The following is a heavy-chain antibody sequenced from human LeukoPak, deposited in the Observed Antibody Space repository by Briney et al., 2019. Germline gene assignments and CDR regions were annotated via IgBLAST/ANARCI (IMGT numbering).Heavy chain of an antibody. CDR3: YCSITYCYVPWFDP. D-gene: IGHD2-2*01. V-gene: IGHV3-13*01. J-gene: IGHJ5*02. Sequence: ASTVGTTGDTSHPGSVKGRFSISRENAKNSLYLQMNSLRAGDTAVLPRYCSITYCYVPWFDPWGQGTLVTVSS. CDR2: VGTTGDT.